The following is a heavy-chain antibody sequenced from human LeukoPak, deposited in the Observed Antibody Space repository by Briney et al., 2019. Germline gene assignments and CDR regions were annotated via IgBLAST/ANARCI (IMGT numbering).Heavy chain of an antibody. Sequence: SETLSLTCTVSGGSISSYYWSWIRQPPGKGLEWIGYIYYSGSTNYNPSLKSRVTISVDTSKNQFSLKLSSVTAADTAVYYCARDAGYSSSWYPSGYYYYYGMDVWGQGTTVTVSS. D-gene: IGHD6-13*01. CDR3: ARDAGYSSSWYPSGYYYYYGMDV. CDR1: GGSISSYY. CDR2: IYYSGST. J-gene: IGHJ6*02. V-gene: IGHV4-59*01.